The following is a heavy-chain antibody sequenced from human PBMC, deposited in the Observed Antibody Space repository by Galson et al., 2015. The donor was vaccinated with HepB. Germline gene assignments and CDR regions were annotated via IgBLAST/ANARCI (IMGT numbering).Heavy chain of an antibody. CDR2: IYPDDSET. D-gene: IGHD2-2*02. V-gene: IGHV5-51*01. CDR3: ATFAWGKYCSATTCYTGGDY. J-gene: IGHJ4*02. Sequence: QSGAEVKKPGESLKISCKGSGYSFATYWIGWVRRMPGKGLEWMGIIYPDDSETRYSPSFQGQVPISADKSISTAYLQWSSLRASDTAIYYCATFAWGKYCSATTCYTGGDYWGQGTLVTVSS. CDR1: GYSFATYW.